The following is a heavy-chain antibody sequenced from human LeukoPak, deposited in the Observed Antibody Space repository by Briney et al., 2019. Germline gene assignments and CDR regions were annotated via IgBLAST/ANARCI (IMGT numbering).Heavy chain of an antibody. CDR1: RYTFNNYW. CDR2: INPGDSDP. V-gene: IGHV5-51*01. J-gene: IGHJ5*02. CDR3: ARQYYYGSGSYSRYNWFDP. D-gene: IGHD3-10*01. Sequence: GESLKISCQASRYTFNNYWIGWVRQMPGKGLEWMGIINPGDSDPRYSPSLQGRATISADRSISTAYLLWSSLKASDTAMYYCARQYYYGSGSYSRYNWFDPWGQGTLVTVSS.